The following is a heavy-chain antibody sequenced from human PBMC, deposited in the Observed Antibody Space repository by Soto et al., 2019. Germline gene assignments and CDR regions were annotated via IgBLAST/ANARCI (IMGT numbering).Heavy chain of an antibody. J-gene: IGHJ5*02. CDR3: ARSTIEYCSGGSCFFLDP. V-gene: IGHV4-30-2*01. D-gene: IGHD2-15*01. CDR1: GGSISSGGYS. CDR2: IYHSGST. Sequence: TLSLTCAVSGGSISSGGYSWSWIRQPPGKGLEWIGYIYHSGSTYYNPSLKSRVTISVDRSKNQFSLKLSSVTAADTAVYYCARSTIEYCSGGSCFFLDPRGQGTLVTVSS.